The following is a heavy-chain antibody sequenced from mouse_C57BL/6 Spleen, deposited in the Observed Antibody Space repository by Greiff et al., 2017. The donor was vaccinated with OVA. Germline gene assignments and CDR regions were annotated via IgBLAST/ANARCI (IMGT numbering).Heavy chain of an antibody. CDR2: ISSGGDYI. CDR1: GFTFSSYA. D-gene: IGHD2-5*01. Sequence: EVKVEESGEGLVKPGGSLKLSCAASGFTFSSYAMSWVRQTPEKRLEWVAYISSGGDYIYYADTVKGRFTISRDNARNTLYLQMSSLKSEDTAMYYCTRDYYSNYLYFDYWGQGTTLTVSS. V-gene: IGHV5-9-1*02. CDR3: TRDYYSNYLYFDY. J-gene: IGHJ2*01.